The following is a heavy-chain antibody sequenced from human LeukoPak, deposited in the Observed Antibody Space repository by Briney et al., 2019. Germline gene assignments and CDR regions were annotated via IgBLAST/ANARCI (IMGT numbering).Heavy chain of an antibody. J-gene: IGHJ4*02. CDR2: IYYTGSA. CDR1: GGSISGYY. CDR3: ARHRDYGTGWYGFDY. D-gene: IGHD6-19*01. V-gene: IGHV4-59*08. Sequence: SETLSLTCTVSGGSISGYYWSWIRQPPGKGLEWIAYIYYTGSANFNPSLKSRVTRSVDTAKNQFSLKLSSVTAADTAVYYCARHRDYGTGWYGFDYWGQGTLVTVSS.